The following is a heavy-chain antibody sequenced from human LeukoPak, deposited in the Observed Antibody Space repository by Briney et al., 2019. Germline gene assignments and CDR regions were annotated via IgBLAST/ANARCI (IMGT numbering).Heavy chain of an antibody. CDR3: AKAETLLWFGELFY. J-gene: IGHJ4*02. CDR2: ISGSGGST. V-gene: IGHV3-23*01. CDR1: GFTFSSYA. Sequence: GGSLRLSCAASGFTFSSYAMSWVRQAPGKGLEWVSAISGSGGSTYYADSVKGRFTISRDNSKNTLYLQMNSLRAEDTAVYYCAKAETLLWFGELFYWGQGTLVTASS. D-gene: IGHD3-10*01.